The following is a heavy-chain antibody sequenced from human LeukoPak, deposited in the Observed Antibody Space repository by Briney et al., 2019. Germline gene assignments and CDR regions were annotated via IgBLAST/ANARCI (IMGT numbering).Heavy chain of an antibody. V-gene: IGHV3-7*01. CDR1: GFTFSSYW. D-gene: IGHD5-18*01. CDR2: IKQDGSEK. Sequence: GGSLRHSCAASGFTFSSYWMSWVRQAPGKGLEWVANIKQDGSEKYYVDSVKGRFTISRDNAKNSLYLQMNSLRAEDTAVYYCARDIRESYSYGYYYWGQGTLVTVSS. CDR3: ARDIRESYSYGYYY. J-gene: IGHJ4*02.